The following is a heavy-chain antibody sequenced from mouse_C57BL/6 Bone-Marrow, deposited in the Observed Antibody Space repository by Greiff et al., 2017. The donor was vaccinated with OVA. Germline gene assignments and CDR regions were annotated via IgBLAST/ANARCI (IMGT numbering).Heavy chain of an antibody. D-gene: IGHD1-1*01. V-gene: IGHV1-50*01. CDR1: GYTFTSYW. J-gene: IGHJ1*03. CDR3: ARGDYYGTFYWYFDV. Sequence: QVQLQQPGAELVKPGASVKLSCKASGYTFTSYWMQWVKQRPGQGLEWIGEIDPSDSYNNYNQKFKGKATLTVDTSSSTAYMQLSSLTSEDSAVYYCARGDYYGTFYWYFDVWGTGTTVTVSS. CDR2: IDPSDSYN.